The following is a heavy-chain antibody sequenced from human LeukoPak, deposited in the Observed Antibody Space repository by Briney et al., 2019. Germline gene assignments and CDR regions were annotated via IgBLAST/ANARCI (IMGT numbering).Heavy chain of an antibody. J-gene: IGHJ4*02. D-gene: IGHD3-3*01. V-gene: IGHV3-74*01. CDR1: GFTFSSYW. CDR3: VSGSLQSGYNFDY. Sequence: GGSLRLSCAVSGFTFSSYWMHWVRQAPGKGLVWVSHIKYDGSATNYADSVKGRFTISRDNAKSTLYLQMNSLRAEDTAVYYCVSGSLQSGYNFDYWGQGALVTVSS. CDR2: IKYDGSAT.